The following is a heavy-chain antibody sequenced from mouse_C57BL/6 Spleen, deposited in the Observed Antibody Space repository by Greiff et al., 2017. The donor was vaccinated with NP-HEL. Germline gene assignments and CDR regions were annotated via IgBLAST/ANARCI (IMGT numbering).Heavy chain of an antibody. V-gene: IGHV14-2*01. Sequence: EVQLVESGAELVKPGASVKLSCTASGFNIKDYYMHWVKQRTEQGLEWIGRIDPEDGETKYAPKFQGKATITADPSSNTAYLQLSSLTSEDTAVYYCARPTGSSYGYCDYWGQGTTLTVSS. CDR1: GFNIKDYY. CDR2: IDPEDGET. CDR3: ARPTGSSYGYCDY. J-gene: IGHJ2*01. D-gene: IGHD1-1*01.